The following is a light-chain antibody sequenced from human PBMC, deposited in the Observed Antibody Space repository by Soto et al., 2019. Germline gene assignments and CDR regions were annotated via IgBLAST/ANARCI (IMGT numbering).Light chain of an antibody. J-gene: IGLJ2*01. CDR2: SNS. Sequence: QSVLTQPPSVSGAPGQRVTISCTGSSSNIGAGYDVHWYQQLPGTAPKLLIYSNSNRPSGVPDRFSGSKSGTSASLAITGLQAEDEADYYCQSYDSSLSGHVVFGGGPKLTVL. CDR1: SSNIGAGYD. V-gene: IGLV1-40*01. CDR3: QSYDSSLSGHVV.